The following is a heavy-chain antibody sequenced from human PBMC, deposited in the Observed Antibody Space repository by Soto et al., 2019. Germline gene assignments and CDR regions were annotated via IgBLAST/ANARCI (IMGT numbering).Heavy chain of an antibody. CDR2: IYPGDSDT. V-gene: IGHV5-51*01. D-gene: IGHD3-22*01. CDR1: GYSFTSYW. J-gene: IGHJ6*02. Sequence: RGESLKISCKGSGYSFTSYWIGWVRQMPGKGLEWMGIIYPGDSDTRYSPSFQGQVTISADKSISTAYLQWSSLKASDTAMYYCARSHYYDSSGYNYYYYYGMDAWGQGTTVTVSS. CDR3: ARSHYYDSSGYNYYYYYGMDA.